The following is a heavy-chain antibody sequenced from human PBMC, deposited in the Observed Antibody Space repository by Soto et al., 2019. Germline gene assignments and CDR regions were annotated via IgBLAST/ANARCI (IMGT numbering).Heavy chain of an antibody. CDR1: GFTFSSYA. CDR3: ARDMSGGTYNYYYGMDV. D-gene: IGHD3-10*02. Sequence: EVHLLESGGGLGQPGGSLRLSCAASGFTFSSYAMTWVRQAPGRGLEWVSAISGSGSPTYYADSVKGRFTISRDNSKNTLYLQMNSLRADDTAVYYCARDMSGGTYNYYYGMDVWGQGTTVTVSS. V-gene: IGHV3-23*01. CDR2: ISGSGSPT. J-gene: IGHJ6*02.